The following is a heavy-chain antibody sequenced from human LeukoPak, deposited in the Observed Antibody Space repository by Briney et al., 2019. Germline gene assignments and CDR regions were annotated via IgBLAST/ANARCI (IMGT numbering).Heavy chain of an antibody. Sequence: SETLSLTCTVSGGSISSSSYYWGWIRQPPGKGLEWIGSIYYSGSTSYNPSLKSRVTISVDTSKNQFSLKLSSVTPADTAVYYCASNPSILGELSSFDYWGQGTLVTVSS. CDR2: IYYSGST. CDR3: ASNPSILGELSSFDY. J-gene: IGHJ4*02. V-gene: IGHV4-39*01. CDR1: GGSISSSSYY. D-gene: IGHD3-16*02.